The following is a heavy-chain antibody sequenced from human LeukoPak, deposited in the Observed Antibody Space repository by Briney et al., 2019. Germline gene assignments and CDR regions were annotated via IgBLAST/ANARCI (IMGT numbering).Heavy chain of an antibody. CDR1: GYTFTSYG. CDR2: ISAYNGNT. CDR3: ARGLEDYSTTTYPLLKY. D-gene: IGHD2/OR15-2a*01. Sequence: ASVKVSCKASGYTFTSYGISWVRQAPGQGLEWMGWISAYNGNTNYAQKLQGGVTMTTDTSTSTAYMELSSLRSDDTAVYYCARGLEDYSTTTYPLLKYWGQGTLVTVAS. V-gene: IGHV1-18*01. J-gene: IGHJ4*02.